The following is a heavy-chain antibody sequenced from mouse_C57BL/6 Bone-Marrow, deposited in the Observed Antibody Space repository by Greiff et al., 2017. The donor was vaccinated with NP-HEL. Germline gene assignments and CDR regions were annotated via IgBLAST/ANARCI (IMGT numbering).Heavy chain of an antibody. D-gene: IGHD1-1*01. CDR1: GFNFKDDY. CDR3: TPSFIPTIVGAY. V-gene: IGHV14-4*01. CDR2: IDPENGDT. J-gene: IGHJ2*03. Sequence: EVQVVESGAELVRPGASVTLSCTASGFNFKDDYMHWVKQRPEQGLEWIGWIDPENGDTEYASKFQGTATITSDPSSTTAYLQLSSLTSEDTAVYYCTPSFIPTIVGAYWGRGTGLTVSA.